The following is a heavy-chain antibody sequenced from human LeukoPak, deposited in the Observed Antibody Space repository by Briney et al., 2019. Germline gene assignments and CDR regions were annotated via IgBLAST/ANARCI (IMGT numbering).Heavy chain of an antibody. J-gene: IGHJ4*02. CDR3: SRESGAFCPFGY. V-gene: IGHV4-4*02. D-gene: IGHD1-26*01. CDR1: WCTFSSTNM. Sequence: PSGTLTLTCGASWCTFSSTNMWGVVRPPPRRGVVGIGEISLTGETNYNPSLNGRVTMSLDESRNQLSLDLTSVTAADTAIYYCSRESGAFCPFGYWGQGTLVIVPP. CDR2: ISLTGET.